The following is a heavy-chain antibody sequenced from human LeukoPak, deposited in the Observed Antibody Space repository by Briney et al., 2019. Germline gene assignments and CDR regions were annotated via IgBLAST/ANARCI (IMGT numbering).Heavy chain of an antibody. CDR3: ARALLNYDSSGLSY. J-gene: IGHJ4*02. CDR1: GFTFSSYG. CDR2: IWYDGSNK. Sequence: PGGSLRLSCAASGFTFSSYGMHWVRQAPGKGLEWVALIWYDGSNKYYADSVKGRFTISRDNSKNTLYLQMNSLRAEDTAVYYCARALLNYDSSGLSYWGQGTLVTVSS. V-gene: IGHV3-33*01. D-gene: IGHD3-22*01.